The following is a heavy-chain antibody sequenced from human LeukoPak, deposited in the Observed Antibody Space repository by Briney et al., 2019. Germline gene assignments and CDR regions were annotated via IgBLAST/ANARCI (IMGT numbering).Heavy chain of an antibody. J-gene: IGHJ4*02. Sequence: KPGGSLRLSCAASGFTFSNAWMGWVRQAPGKGLEWVGRIKSKTDGGTTDYAAPVKGRFTISRDDSKNTLYLQMNSLKTEDTAVYYCTTGLPEVPKYYDFWSGYYTGIHPGYWGQGTLVTVSS. D-gene: IGHD3-3*01. CDR1: GFTFSNAW. CDR2: IKSKTDGGTT. V-gene: IGHV3-15*01. CDR3: TTGLPEVPKYYDFWSGYYTGIHPGY.